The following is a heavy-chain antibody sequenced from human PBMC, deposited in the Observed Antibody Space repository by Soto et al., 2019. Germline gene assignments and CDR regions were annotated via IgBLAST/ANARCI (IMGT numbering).Heavy chain of an antibody. D-gene: IGHD3-16*01. CDR1: GYIFVNYG. CDR3: VMVDNYVTPTPQDV. Sequence: QFQLVQSGDEVKKPGASVKVSCKASGYIFVNYGIAWVRQAPGQGIEWMGWISPYTGNTHSATKVQGRLTMTTDTSTSTAYMDLGSLTSDDTAVYYCVMVDNYVTPTPQDVWGQGTTVTVSS. CDR2: ISPYTGNT. V-gene: IGHV1-18*01. J-gene: IGHJ6*02.